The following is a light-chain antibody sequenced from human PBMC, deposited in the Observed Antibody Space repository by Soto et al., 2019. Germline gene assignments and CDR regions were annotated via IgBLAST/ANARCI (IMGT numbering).Light chain of an antibody. CDR1: QSVSSSY. CDR2: GAS. CDR3: QHYGSSLLFT. V-gene: IGKV3-20*01. Sequence: EIVLTQSPGTLSLSPGERATLSCRASQSVSSSYLAWYQQKPGQAPRLLIYGASSRATGIPDRFNGSGSGTDFTLTISRLEPEDFAVYYCQHYGSSLLFTIGPGTKVDI. J-gene: IGKJ3*01.